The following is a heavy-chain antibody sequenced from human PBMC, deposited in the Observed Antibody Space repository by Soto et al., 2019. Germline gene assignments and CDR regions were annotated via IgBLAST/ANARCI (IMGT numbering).Heavy chain of an antibody. D-gene: IGHD3-22*01. Sequence: QVQLQESGPGLVKPSETLSLTCTVSGGSVSSGSYYWSWIRQPPGKGLEWIGYIYYSGSTNYNPSLKRRVTISVDTSKNQFSLKLSSVTAADTAVYYCARDGYYDSSGYWYFDLWGRGTLVTVSS. V-gene: IGHV4-61*01. CDR1: GGSVSSGSYY. CDR2: IYYSGST. J-gene: IGHJ2*01. CDR3: ARDGYYDSSGYWYFDL.